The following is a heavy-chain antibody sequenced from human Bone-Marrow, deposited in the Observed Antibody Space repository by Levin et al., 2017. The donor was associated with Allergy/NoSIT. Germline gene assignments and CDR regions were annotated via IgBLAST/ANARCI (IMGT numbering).Heavy chain of an antibody. Sequence: KPSETLSLTCTVSGGSISSYYWSWIRQPPGKGLEWIGYIYYSGSTNYNPSLKSRVTISVDTSKNQFSLKLSSVTAADTAVYYCAGTSLLSDGYFDLWGRGTLVTVSS. V-gene: IGHV4-59*01. J-gene: IGHJ2*01. CDR1: GGSISSYY. D-gene: IGHD2-15*01. CDR3: AGTSLLSDGYFDL. CDR2: IYYSGST.